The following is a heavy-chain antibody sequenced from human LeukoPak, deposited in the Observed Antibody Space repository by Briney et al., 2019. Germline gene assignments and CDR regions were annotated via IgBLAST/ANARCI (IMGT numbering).Heavy chain of an antibody. CDR1: GFTFSTYA. CDR3: ARDPRTVRI. CDR2: ISGSGGST. Sequence: GGSLRLSCAASGFTFSTYAMSWVRQAPGKGLEWVSAISGSGGSTKYVDSVKGRFTISRDNSKNTLYLQMNSLRVEDTAVYFCARDPRTVRIWGQGTLVTVSS. J-gene: IGHJ4*02. D-gene: IGHD1-1*01. V-gene: IGHV3-23*01.